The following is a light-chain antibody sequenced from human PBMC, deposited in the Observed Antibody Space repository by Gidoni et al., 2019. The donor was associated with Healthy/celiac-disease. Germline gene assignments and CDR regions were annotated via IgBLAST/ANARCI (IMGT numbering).Light chain of an antibody. Sequence: EIVLTQSPGTLSLSPGERATLSCRASQSVSNSYLAWYQQKPGQAPRLLIYGASSRATGIPDRFSGSGSGTDFTLTISRLEPEDVAVYYCQQYGNSPWTFGQGTKVEIK. V-gene: IGKV3-20*01. CDR3: QQYGNSPWT. CDR2: GAS. J-gene: IGKJ1*01. CDR1: QSVSNSY.